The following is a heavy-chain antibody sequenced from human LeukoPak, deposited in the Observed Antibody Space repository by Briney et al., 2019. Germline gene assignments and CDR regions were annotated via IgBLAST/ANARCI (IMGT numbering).Heavy chain of an antibody. CDR2: ISGSGGGT. J-gene: IGHJ5*02. CDR1: GLTFSSYA. V-gene: IGHV3-23*01. Sequence: GGSLRLSCAASGLTFSSYAMSWVRQAPGKGLEGVSAISGSGGGTYYADSVKGRFTISRDNSKNTLYLQMNSLRVEDTAVYYCAKDGRTTVTYNWFDPWGQGTLVSVSS. CDR3: AKDGRTTVTYNWFDP. D-gene: IGHD4-17*01.